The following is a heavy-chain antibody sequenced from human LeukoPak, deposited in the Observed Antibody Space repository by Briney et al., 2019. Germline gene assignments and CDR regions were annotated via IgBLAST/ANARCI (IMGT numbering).Heavy chain of an antibody. Sequence: GGSLRLSCAASGFTFSSYGMSWVRQAPGKGLEWVSGISISGDSSHYADSVKGRFTISRDNSKNTVFLQMSSLRAEDTAIYYCAKSPYYYDSSGYYGIDYWGQGTLVTVSS. CDR3: AKSPYYYDSSGYYGIDY. D-gene: IGHD3-22*01. V-gene: IGHV3-23*01. J-gene: IGHJ4*02. CDR1: GFTFSSYG. CDR2: ISISGDSS.